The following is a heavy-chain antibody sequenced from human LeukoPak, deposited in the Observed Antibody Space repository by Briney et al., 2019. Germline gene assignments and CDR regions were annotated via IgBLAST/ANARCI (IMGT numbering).Heavy chain of an antibody. CDR1: GFTFSSYG. Sequence: PGRSLRLSCAASGFTFSSYGMHWVRQAPGKGLEWVAVIWYDGSNKYYVDSVQGRFTISRDNSKNTLYLQMSSLRAEDTAVYYCARGDYDDSSGYYFPDAFDIWGQGTMVTVSS. D-gene: IGHD3-22*01. CDR2: IWYDGSNK. CDR3: ARGDYDDSSGYYFPDAFDI. J-gene: IGHJ3*02. V-gene: IGHV3-33*01.